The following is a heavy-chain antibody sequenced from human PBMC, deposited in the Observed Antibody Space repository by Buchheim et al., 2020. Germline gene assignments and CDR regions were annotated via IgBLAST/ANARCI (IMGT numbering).Heavy chain of an antibody. CDR2: IIPILGIA. V-gene: IGHV1-69*04. J-gene: IGHJ4*02. CDR1: GGTFSSYA. D-gene: IGHD2-8*01. CDR3: ARVYCTNGVCYEYYFDY. Sequence: QVQLVQSGAEVKKPGSSVQVSCKASGGTFSSYAISWVRPAPGQGLEWMGRIIPILGIANYAQKFQGRVTITADKSTSTAYMELSSLRSEDTAVYYCARVYCTNGVCYEYYFDYWGQGTL.